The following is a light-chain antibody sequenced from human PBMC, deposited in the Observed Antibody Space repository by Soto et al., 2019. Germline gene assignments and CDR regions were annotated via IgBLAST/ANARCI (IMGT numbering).Light chain of an antibody. CDR1: QSVSSY. J-gene: IGKJ5*01. V-gene: IGKV3-11*01. CDR3: QQRSNWPIT. CDR2: DAS. Sequence: EIVLTQSPATLSLSPGERATLSCRASQSVSSYLVWYQQKPGPAPRLLIYDASNRATGIPARFSGSGSGTDFTLTISSLETEYFAVYYCQQRSNWPITFGQGTRLEIK.